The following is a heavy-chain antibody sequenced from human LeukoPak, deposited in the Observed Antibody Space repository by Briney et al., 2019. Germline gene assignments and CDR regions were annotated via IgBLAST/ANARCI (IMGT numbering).Heavy chain of an antibody. CDR3: TRGSIAVPYNWFDP. D-gene: IGHD6-19*01. J-gene: IGHJ5*02. CDR1: GYTFSSYD. V-gene: IGHV1-8*01. CDR2: MNPNSGNT. Sequence: GASVKVSCKASGYTFSSYDINWVRQATGQGLEWMGWMNPNSGNTGYAQKFQGRVTMTRDTSMSTAYMELSSLRSEDTAIYYCTRGSIAVPYNWFDPWGQVTLVTVSS.